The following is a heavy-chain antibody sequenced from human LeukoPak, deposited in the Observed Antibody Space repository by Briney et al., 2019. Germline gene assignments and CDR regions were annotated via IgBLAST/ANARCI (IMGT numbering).Heavy chain of an antibody. CDR1: GGSFSGYY. V-gene: IGHV4-34*01. J-gene: IGHJ4*02. Sequence: TETLSLTCAVYGGSFSGYYWSWIRQPPGKGLEWIGEINHSGSTNYNPSLKSRVTISVDTSKNQFSLKLSSVTAADTAVYYCARGLIRGYSYADDYWGQGTLVTVSS. CDR2: INHSGST. D-gene: IGHD5-18*01. CDR3: ARGLIRGYSYADDY.